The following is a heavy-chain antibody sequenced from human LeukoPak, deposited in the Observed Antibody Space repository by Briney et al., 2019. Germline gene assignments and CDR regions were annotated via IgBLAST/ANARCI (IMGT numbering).Heavy chain of an antibody. Sequence: SETLSLTCTVSGGSISSYYWSWIRQPPGKGLEWIGYIYYSGSTNHNPSLKSRVTISVDTSKNQFSLKLSSVTAADTAVYYCASTRSNYYDSSGYLIDYWGQGTLVTVSS. D-gene: IGHD3-22*01. CDR1: GGSISSYY. CDR2: IYYSGST. CDR3: ASTRSNYYDSSGYLIDY. J-gene: IGHJ4*02. V-gene: IGHV4-59*08.